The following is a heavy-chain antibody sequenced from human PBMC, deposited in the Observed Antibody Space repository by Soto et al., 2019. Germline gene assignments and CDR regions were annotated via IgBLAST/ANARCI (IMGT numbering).Heavy chain of an antibody. D-gene: IGHD2-21*01. Sequence: EVQLVESGGALVQPGGSLRLFSAASGFTFSTYWMHWVRQGPGKGLVWVSRIRGDGTRTNYADSVRGRFTVSRDNAKNTLYLQINSLTAEDTAVYYCARGTLTSIDMVDYWGQGTLVTVSS. CDR3: ARGTLTSIDMVDY. CDR1: GFTFSTYW. CDR2: IRGDGTRT. V-gene: IGHV3-74*01. J-gene: IGHJ4*02.